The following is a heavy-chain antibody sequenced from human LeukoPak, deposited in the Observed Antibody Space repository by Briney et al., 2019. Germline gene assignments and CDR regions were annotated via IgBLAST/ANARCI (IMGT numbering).Heavy chain of an antibody. D-gene: IGHD6-13*01. Sequence: PSETLSLTCTVSGGSISNYYWTWIRQPPGKGLEWIAFIYYNGNAHYNPSLKSRVTISVDMSKNQFSLRVTSVTAADTAVYYCARQPAAATFDYWGQGTLVTVSS. V-gene: IGHV4-59*08. J-gene: IGHJ4*02. CDR2: IYYNGNA. CDR3: ARQPAAATFDY. CDR1: GGSISNYY.